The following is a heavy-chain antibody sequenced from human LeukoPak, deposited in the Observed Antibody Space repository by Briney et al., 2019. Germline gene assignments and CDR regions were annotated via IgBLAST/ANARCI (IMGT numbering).Heavy chain of an antibody. D-gene: IGHD6-13*01. CDR3: ARDIRRNNSSHIDY. J-gene: IGHJ4*02. Sequence: ASVKVSCKASGYALTGYFMHWVRQTPGQGLEWMGWINPNSGGTNIAQKFQGRVTMTRDTSISTAYMELSRLKSDDTAVYYCARDIRRNNSSHIDYWGQGALVTVSS. CDR2: INPNSGGT. V-gene: IGHV1-2*02. CDR1: GYALTGYF.